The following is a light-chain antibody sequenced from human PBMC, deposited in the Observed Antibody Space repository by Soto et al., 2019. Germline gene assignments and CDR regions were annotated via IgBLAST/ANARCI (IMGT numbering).Light chain of an antibody. V-gene: IGKV1-5*01. CDR1: QSVSGL. CDR2: DAS. J-gene: IGKJ1*01. Sequence: DIQMTQSPSTLSASVGDTVTVTCRASQSVSGLLAWYQQKPGEAPKLLIYDASSLESGVPSRFSGSGSGTEFTLTISSLQPDDFATYYCQQYNSYPWTFGQGTKVDIK. CDR3: QQYNSYPWT.